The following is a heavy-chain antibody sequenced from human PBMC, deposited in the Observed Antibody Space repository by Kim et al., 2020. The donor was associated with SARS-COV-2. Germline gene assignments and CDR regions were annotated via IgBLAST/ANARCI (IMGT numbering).Heavy chain of an antibody. V-gene: IGHV3-23*01. CDR1: GFAFSNYP. D-gene: IGHD6-19*01. CDR2: ITDGAGSAT. CDR3: AKDDWSSGCPRLDP. J-gene: IGHJ5*02. Sequence: GESLRLSCAASGFAFSNYPMSWVRQAPGKGLEWVSAITDGAGSATFYADSVKGRFTISRDNSNTALYLQMNNLRAEDTAVYYCAKDDWSSGCPRLDPWGQ.